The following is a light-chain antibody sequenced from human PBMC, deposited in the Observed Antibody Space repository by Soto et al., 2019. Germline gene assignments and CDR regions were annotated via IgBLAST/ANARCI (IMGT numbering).Light chain of an antibody. CDR1: QSVLYSSNNRNY. J-gene: IGKJ2*01. V-gene: IGKV4-1*01. Sequence: DFVMTQSPDSLAVSLGERATINCKSSQSVLYSSNNRNYLAWYQQKPGQPPKLLIYWASIRESGVPDRFSGSGSGIDFTLTINSLQAEDVAVYYCQQYYSTPYTFGHGTELEIK. CDR3: QQYYSTPYT. CDR2: WAS.